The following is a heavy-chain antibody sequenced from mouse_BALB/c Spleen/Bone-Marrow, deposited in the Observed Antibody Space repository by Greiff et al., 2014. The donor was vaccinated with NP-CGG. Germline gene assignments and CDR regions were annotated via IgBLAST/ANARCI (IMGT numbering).Heavy chain of an antibody. D-gene: IGHD3-3*01. CDR1: GFSLTSYG. CDR3: ATPGTYYFDY. J-gene: IGHJ2*01. Sequence: VQRVESGPGLVQPSQSLSITCTVSGFSLTSYGVHWVRQSPGKGLEWLGVIWSGGSTDYNAAFISRLSISKDNSKSQVFFKMNSLQANDTAIYYCATPGTYYFDYWGQGTTLTVSS. V-gene: IGHV2-2*02. CDR2: IWSGGST.